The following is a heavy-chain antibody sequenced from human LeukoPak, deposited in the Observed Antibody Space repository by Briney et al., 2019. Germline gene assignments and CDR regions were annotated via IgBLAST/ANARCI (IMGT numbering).Heavy chain of an antibody. CDR2: IKKDASEK. CDR3: ARGGTYSDC. J-gene: IGHJ4*02. CDR1: GFSFSTSW. D-gene: IGHD1-26*01. V-gene: IGHV3-7*01. Sequence: GGSLRLSCAASGFSFSTSWMSWVRQVPGKGLEWVANIKKDASEKFYVDSVKGRFTISRDNAKNSLYLQMNTLRAEDTGAYYCARGGTYSDCWGQGTLVTVAS.